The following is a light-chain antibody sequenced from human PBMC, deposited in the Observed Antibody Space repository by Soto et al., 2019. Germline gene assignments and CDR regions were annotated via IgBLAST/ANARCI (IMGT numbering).Light chain of an antibody. V-gene: IGKV3-20*01. J-gene: IGKJ3*01. CDR3: QQSYSNPLT. Sequence: ELVLTQSPDTLSLSPGEGASLSCRASQSVSSSYLAWYQQKPGQAPRLLIYGASSRATGIPDRFSGSGSGTDFTLTISSLQPEDFATYYCQQSYSNPLTFGPGTKVDIK. CDR1: QSVSSSY. CDR2: GAS.